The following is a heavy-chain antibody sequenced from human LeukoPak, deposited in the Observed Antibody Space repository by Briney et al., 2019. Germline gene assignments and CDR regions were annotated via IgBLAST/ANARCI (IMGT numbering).Heavy chain of an antibody. D-gene: IGHD4-17*01. Sequence: PGGSLRLSCAASGFTVSSNYMSWVRQAPGKGLEWVSVIYSGGRTYYADSVKGRSTISRDNSKNTLYLQMNSLRAEDTAVYYCARSTTVESRIDYWGQGTLVTVSS. CDR1: GFTVSSNY. CDR2: IYSGGRT. CDR3: ARSTTVESRIDY. V-gene: IGHV3-66*01. J-gene: IGHJ4*02.